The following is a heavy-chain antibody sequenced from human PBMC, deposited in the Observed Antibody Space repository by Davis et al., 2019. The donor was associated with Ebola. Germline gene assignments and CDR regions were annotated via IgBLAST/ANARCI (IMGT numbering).Heavy chain of an antibody. CDR1: GGSISSGGYY. V-gene: IGHV4-31*03. CDR2: IYYSGST. D-gene: IGHD3-22*01. CDR3: ARETATYYYDSSGYYSSPSYFDY. Sequence: MPSETLSLTCTVSGGSISSGGYYWSWIRQHPGKGLEWIGYIYYSGSTYYNPSLKSRVTISVDTSKNQFSLKLSSVTAADTAVYYCARETATYYYDSSGYYSSPSYFDYWGQGTLVTVSS. J-gene: IGHJ4*02.